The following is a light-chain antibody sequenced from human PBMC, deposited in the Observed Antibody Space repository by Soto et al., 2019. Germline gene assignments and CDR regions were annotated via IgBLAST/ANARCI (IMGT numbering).Light chain of an antibody. J-gene: IGKJ2*01. V-gene: IGKV3-20*01. CDR1: QSVSSSY. Sequence: EIVLTQSPGTLSLSPGERATLSCRASQSVSSSYLAWYQQKPGQAPRLLIYGASSRATGIPDRFSGSGSGTDFTLPISGLEPEDFAVYYCQQYGSSPRYTFGQGTKLEIK. CDR3: QQYGSSPRYT. CDR2: GAS.